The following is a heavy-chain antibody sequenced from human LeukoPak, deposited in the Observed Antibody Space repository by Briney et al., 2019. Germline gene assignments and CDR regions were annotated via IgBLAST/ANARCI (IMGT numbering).Heavy chain of an antibody. CDR2: ISSSSSYI. CDR3: ARERLPPNSHFDY. Sequence: GGSLRLSCAASGFTFSSYSMNWVRQAPGKGLEWVSSISSSSSYIYYADSVKGRFTISRDNAKNSLYLQMNSLRAEDTAVYYCARERLPPNSHFDYWGQGTLVTVSS. V-gene: IGHV3-21*01. D-gene: IGHD6-25*01. J-gene: IGHJ4*02. CDR1: GFTFSSYS.